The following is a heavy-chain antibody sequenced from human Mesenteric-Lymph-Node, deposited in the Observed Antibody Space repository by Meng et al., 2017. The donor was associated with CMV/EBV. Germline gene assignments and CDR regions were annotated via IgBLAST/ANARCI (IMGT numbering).Heavy chain of an antibody. CDR1: GYTFTGYW. Sequence: TTSGYTFTGYWIRRVPRARGQGLEWMGRSDPDSGGTDYAQKFQGRVTMTRDTSVSTAYMELSTLRSDDTAVYYCASQLSSDEPAHPWGQGTLVTVSS. CDR2: SDPDSGGT. V-gene: IGHV1-2*06. J-gene: IGHJ5*02. D-gene: IGHD1-1*01. CDR3: ASQLSSDEPAHP.